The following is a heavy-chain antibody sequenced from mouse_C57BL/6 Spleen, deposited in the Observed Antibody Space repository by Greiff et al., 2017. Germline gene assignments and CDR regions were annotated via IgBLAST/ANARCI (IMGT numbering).Heavy chain of an antibody. J-gene: IGHJ2*01. V-gene: IGHV5-4*01. Sequence: DVHLVESGGGLVKPGGSLKLSCAASGFTFSSYAMSWVRQTPEKRLEWVATISDGGSYTYYPDNVKGRFTISRDNAKNNLYLQMSHLKSEDTAMYYCAREAYGYWGQGTTLTVSS. CDR1: GFTFSSYA. CDR2: ISDGGSYT. D-gene: IGHD1-1*01. CDR3: AREAYGY.